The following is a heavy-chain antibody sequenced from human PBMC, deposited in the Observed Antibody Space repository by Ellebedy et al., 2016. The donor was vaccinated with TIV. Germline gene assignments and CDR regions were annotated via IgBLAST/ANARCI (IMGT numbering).Heavy chain of an antibody. V-gene: IGHV1-69*13. CDR3: ARGDYDSLTGYYNMYGWFDP. D-gene: IGHD3-9*01. Sequence: AASVTVSCKTSGGTFSSYSISWVRQAPGQGLEWMGGIVTKFGTANNAQKFRDRVTITADESTSTAYMELSNLRSEDTAVYYCARGDYDSLTGYYNMYGWFDPWGQGTLVTVS. CDR2: IVTKFGTA. J-gene: IGHJ5*02. CDR1: GGTFSSYS.